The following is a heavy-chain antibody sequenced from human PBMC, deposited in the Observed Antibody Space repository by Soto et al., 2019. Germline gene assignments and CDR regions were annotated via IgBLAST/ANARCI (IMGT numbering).Heavy chain of an antibody. V-gene: IGHV4-39*01. CDR1: GGSISSSSYY. Sequence: SETLSLTCTVSGGSISSSSYYWGWIRQPPGKGLGWIGRIYYSGSTYYNPSLKSRVTISVYTSKNQFSLKLSSVTAAGTAVYYCARKNGGYSSGWFHGMDIWGQGTTVTVSS. CDR3: ARKNGGYSSGWFHGMDI. J-gene: IGHJ6*02. D-gene: IGHD6-19*01. CDR2: IYYSGST.